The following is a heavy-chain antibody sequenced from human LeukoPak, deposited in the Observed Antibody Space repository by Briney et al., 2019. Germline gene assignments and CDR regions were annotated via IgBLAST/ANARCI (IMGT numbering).Heavy chain of an antibody. J-gene: IGHJ4*02. Sequence: ASVKVSCKASGYTFTSYYMHWVRQAPGQGLEWIGIINPSGGSTSYAQKFQGRVTMTRDMSTSTVYMELSSLRSEDTAVYYCARESGSQSRFDYWGQGTLVTVSS. CDR3: ARESGSQSRFDY. CDR1: GYTFTSYY. D-gene: IGHD1-26*01. V-gene: IGHV1-46*01. CDR2: INPSGGST.